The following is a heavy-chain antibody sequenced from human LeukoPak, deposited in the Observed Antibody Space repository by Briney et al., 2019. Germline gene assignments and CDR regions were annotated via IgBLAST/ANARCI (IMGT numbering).Heavy chain of an antibody. D-gene: IGHD3-22*01. Sequence: GGSLRLSCAASGFTFSSYSMNWVRQAPGKGLEWVSSISSSSSYIYYEDSVKGRFTISRDNAKNSLYLQMNSLRAEDTAVYYCARDLVDYYDSSGYPHGGWFDPWGQGTLVTVSS. J-gene: IGHJ5*02. CDR2: ISSSSSYI. CDR1: GFTFSSYS. V-gene: IGHV3-21*01. CDR3: ARDLVDYYDSSGYPHGGWFDP.